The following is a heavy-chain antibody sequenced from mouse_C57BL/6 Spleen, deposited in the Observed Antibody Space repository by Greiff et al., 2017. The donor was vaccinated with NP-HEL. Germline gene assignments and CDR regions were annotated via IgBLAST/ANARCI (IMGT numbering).Heavy chain of an antibody. V-gene: IGHV3-6*01. CDR2: ISYDGSN. J-gene: IGHJ3*01. CDR1: GYSITSGYY. D-gene: IGHD2-4*01. CDR3: ARGYYDYDGAWFAY. Sequence: EVQRVESGPGLVKPSQSLSLTCSVTGYSITSGYYWNWIRQFPGNKLEWMGYISYDGSNNYNPSLKNRISITRDTSKNQFFLKLNSVTTEDTATYYCARGYYDYDGAWFAYWGQGTLVTVSA.